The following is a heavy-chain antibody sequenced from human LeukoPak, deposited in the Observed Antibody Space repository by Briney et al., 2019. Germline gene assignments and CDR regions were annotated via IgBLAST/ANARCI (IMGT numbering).Heavy chain of an antibody. CDR2: ISAYNGNT. V-gene: IGHV1-18*04. CDR3: ARPRVYNWNDNYYYGMDV. Sequence: ASVTVSCKASGYTFTSYGISWVRQAPGQGLEWMGWISAYNGNTNYAQKLQGRVTMTTDTSTSTAYMELRSLRSDDTAVYYCARPRVYNWNDNYYYGMDVWGKGTTVTVSS. J-gene: IGHJ6*04. D-gene: IGHD1-1*01. CDR1: GYTFTSYG.